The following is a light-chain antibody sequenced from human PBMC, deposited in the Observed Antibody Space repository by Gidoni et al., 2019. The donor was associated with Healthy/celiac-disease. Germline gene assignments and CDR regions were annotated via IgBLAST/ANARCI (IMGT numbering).Light chain of an antibody. CDR3: QQSYSIPLT. V-gene: IGKV1-39*01. Sequence: DIQMTQSPSSLSASVGDRVTITCRASQSISSYLNWYQHKPGKAPKLLIYATSTLQSGVPSRISGSGSGTDFTLTISSLQPEDFATYYCQQSYSIPLTFGGGTKVEIK. CDR1: QSISSY. CDR2: ATS. J-gene: IGKJ4*01.